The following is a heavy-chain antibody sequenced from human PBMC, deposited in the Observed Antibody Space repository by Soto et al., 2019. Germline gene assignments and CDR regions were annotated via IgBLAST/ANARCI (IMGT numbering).Heavy chain of an antibody. CDR1: GFSFSSYA. J-gene: IGHJ5*02. V-gene: IGHV3-23*01. CDR2: ISAGGGNT. Sequence: GGSLRLSCAAAGFSFSSYAMSWVRQAPGKGLEWVSAISAGGGNTHYRDSVKGRFTISRDNSKNTLYLQMNSLRVEDTAVYFCAQTTPSIYYFDPWGQGTLVTVSS. CDR3: AQTTPSIYYFDP. D-gene: IGHD1-26*01.